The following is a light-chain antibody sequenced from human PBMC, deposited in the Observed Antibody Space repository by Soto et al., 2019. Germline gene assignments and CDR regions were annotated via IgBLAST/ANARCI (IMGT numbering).Light chain of an antibody. CDR1: QSFRGL. CDR3: QQRHMWPIT. Sequence: VITQSPLSLPVTLGQPASISCRASQSFRGLLAWYQQKPGQAPRLLIYDAYNRATGIPPRFSGSGSGTDFTLTISSLEPEDSAVYYCQQRHMWPITFGQGTRLEIK. J-gene: IGKJ5*01. V-gene: IGKV3-11*01. CDR2: DAY.